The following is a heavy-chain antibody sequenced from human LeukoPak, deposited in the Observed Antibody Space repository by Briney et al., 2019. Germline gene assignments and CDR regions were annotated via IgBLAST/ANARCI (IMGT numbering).Heavy chain of an antibody. Sequence: SGTLSLTCAVSGGSISSSNWWSWVRQPPGKGLEWIGEIYHSGSTNYNPSLKSRVTISVDKSKNQFSLKLSSVTAADTAVYYCARDYAEYQLLQRDYYYYYMDVWGKGTTVTVSS. V-gene: IGHV4-4*02. CDR3: ARDYAEYQLLQRDYYYYYMDV. D-gene: IGHD2-2*01. CDR2: IYHSGST. CDR1: GGSISSSNW. J-gene: IGHJ6*03.